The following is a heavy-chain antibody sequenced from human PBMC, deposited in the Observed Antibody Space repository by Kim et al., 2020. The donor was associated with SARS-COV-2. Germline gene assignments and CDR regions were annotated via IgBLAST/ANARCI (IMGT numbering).Heavy chain of an antibody. CDR2: EERVT. D-gene: IGHD2-15*01. Sequence: EERVTDYADSAKGRFTIARDNARNTLFLQMNSLRAEDTAVYYCARDLLIRGQGTLVTVSS. CDR3: ARDLLI. J-gene: IGHJ4*02. V-gene: IGHV3-74*01.